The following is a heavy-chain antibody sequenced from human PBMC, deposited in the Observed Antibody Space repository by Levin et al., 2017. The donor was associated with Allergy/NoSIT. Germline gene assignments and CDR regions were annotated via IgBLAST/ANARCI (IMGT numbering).Heavy chain of an antibody. CDR3: ARDFTVTPWYFDY. D-gene: IGHD4-17*01. CDR2: IWYDGSNK. V-gene: IGHV3-33*01. J-gene: IGHJ4*02. CDR1: GFTFSSYG. Sequence: AGGSLRLSCAASGFTFSSYGMHWVRQAPGKGLEWVAVIWYDGSNKYYADSVKGRFTISRDNSKNTLYLQMNSLRAEDTAVYYCARDFTVTPWYFDYWGQGTLVTVSS.